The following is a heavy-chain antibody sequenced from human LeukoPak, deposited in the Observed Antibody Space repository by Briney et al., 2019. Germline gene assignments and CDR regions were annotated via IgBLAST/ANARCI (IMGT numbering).Heavy chain of an antibody. CDR2: INPNSGGT. V-gene: IGHV1-2*06. Sequence: ASVKVSCKASGYTFTGYYMHWVRQAPGQGLEWMGRINPNSGGTNYAQKFQGRVTMTRDTSISTAYMELSRLRSDDTAAYYCAAYYYDSSGYHAKIDYWGQGTLVTVSS. CDR1: GYTFTGYY. J-gene: IGHJ4*02. D-gene: IGHD3-22*01. CDR3: AAYYYDSSGYHAKIDY.